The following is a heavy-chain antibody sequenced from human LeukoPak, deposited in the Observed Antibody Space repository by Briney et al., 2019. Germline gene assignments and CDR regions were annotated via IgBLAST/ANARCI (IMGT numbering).Heavy chain of an antibody. CDR1: GFTFSSYG. J-gene: IGHJ4*02. V-gene: IGHV3-30*03. CDR2: ISYDRSNK. CDR3: TGSFGELTFFDY. Sequence: GGSLRLSCAASGFTFSSYGMHWVRQAPGKGLEWVAVISYDRSNKYYADSVKGRFTISRDNSKNTLYLQMSSLKTEDTAVYYCTGSFGELTFFDYWGQGTLVTVSS. D-gene: IGHD3-10*01.